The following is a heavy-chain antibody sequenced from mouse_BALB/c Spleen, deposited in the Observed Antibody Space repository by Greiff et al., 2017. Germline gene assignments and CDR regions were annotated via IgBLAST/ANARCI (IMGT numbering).Heavy chain of an antibody. CDR2: IYPYNGGT. CDR3: ARPLGRGGYAMDY. Sequence: EVKLQESGPELVKPGASVKISCKASGYTFTDYNMHWVKQSHGKSLEWIGYIYPYNGGTGYNQKFKSKATLTVDNSSSTAYMELRSLTSEDSAVYYCARPLGRGGYAMDYWGQGTSVTVSS. V-gene: IGHV1S29*02. J-gene: IGHJ4*01. CDR1: GYTFTDYN. D-gene: IGHD4-1*01.